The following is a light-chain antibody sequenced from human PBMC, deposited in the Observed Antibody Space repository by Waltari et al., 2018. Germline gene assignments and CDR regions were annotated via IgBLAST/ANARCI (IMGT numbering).Light chain of an antibody. CDR1: QSIGSS. Sequence: DIQMTQSPSTLSASVGDRVTITCRASQSIGSSLAWYQQKPGKAHKVVIYEASSLESGVPSKFSGSGAGTEFTLTISSLQPDDFATYYCQQCNSYLLTFGGGTKVEIK. CDR2: EAS. J-gene: IGKJ4*01. CDR3: QQCNSYLLT. V-gene: IGKV1-5*03.